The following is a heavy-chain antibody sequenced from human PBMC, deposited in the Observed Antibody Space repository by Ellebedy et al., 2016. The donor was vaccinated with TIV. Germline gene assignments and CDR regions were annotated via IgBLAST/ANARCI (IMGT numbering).Heavy chain of an antibody. V-gene: IGHV4-34*01. J-gene: IGHJ4*02. CDR1: GETSSNPF. Sequence: SETPSLTXAVHGETSSNPFWTWIRQPPGKGLEWLGEITHAGNINYNPSLKSRVTISLDTSKKTQFSLNLSSVTAADTAIYYCTRGLPAAWELAGAWGQGALVTVSS. CDR2: ITHAGNI. CDR3: TRGLPAAWELAGA. D-gene: IGHD1-26*01.